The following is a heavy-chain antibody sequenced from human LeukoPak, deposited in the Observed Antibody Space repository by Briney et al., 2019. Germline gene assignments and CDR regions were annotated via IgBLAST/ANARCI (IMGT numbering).Heavy chain of an antibody. CDR3: ARGGEWQQLVAPGYYGMDV. J-gene: IGHJ6*02. Sequence: SETLSLTCAVYGGSFSGYYWSWIRQPPGKGLEWIGEINHSGSTNYNPSLKSRVTISVDTSKNQFSLKLSSVTAADTAVYYRARGGEWQQLVAPGYYGMDVWGQGTTVTVSS. CDR2: INHSGST. D-gene: IGHD6-13*01. CDR1: GGSFSGYY. V-gene: IGHV4-34*01.